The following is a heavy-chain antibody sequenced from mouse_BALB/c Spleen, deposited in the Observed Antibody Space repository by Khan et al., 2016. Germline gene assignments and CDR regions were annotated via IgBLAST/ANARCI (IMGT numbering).Heavy chain of an antibody. CDR2: IYPSDSYT. CDR1: GYTFTIYW. J-gene: IGHJ4*01. CDR3: TRDGVRRSSYTMDY. D-gene: IGHD1-1*01. V-gene: IGHV1-69*02. Sequence: QVQLQQSGAELVRPGASVKLSCKASGYTFTIYWINWVKQRPGQGLECIGNIYPSDSYTNYNQKFKDKATLTVDKSSNTAYMQLSSPTSEDSAVYYCTRDGVRRSSYTMDYWGQGTSVTVSS.